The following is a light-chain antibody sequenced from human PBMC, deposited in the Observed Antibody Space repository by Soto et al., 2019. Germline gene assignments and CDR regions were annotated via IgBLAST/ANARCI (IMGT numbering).Light chain of an antibody. CDR3: QQYNNWPPLT. J-gene: IGKJ4*01. V-gene: IGKV3-15*01. CDR1: QSISTN. Sequence: EIVMTQSPATLSVSPGETVTLSCRASQSISTNLAWYQQKPGQAPRLLIHDASTRATGIAARFSGGGSGTEFILTISSLQSEDFAIYHCQQYNNWPPLTFGGGTKVETK. CDR2: DAS.